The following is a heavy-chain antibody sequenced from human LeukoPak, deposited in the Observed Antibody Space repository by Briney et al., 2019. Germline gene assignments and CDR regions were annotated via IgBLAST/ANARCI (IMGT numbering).Heavy chain of an antibody. J-gene: IGHJ4*02. CDR3: ARGGNANFDY. Sequence: GGSLRLSCAASGFSLSAYWMHWVRRAPGKGLVWVSRIDRDGSRTNYADSVKGRFTISRDNAKNTLYLQINSLTAEDTAVYYCARGGNANFDYWGQGTPVTVSS. V-gene: IGHV3-74*01. CDR1: GFSLSAYW. CDR2: IDRDGSRT.